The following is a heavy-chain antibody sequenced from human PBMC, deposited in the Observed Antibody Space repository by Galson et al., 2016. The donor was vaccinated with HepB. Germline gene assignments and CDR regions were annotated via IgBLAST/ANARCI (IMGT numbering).Heavy chain of an antibody. CDR1: GXTFNNYX. J-gene: IGHJ6*03. CDR2: IIPIFGTA. V-gene: IGHV1-69*01. Sequence: KVSCKASGXTFNNYXXSWVRXAPGQGLEXXXGIIPIFGTANYTQRFQGRVTITADESTSTVYMELSRLSSEDTAVYFCASNPYYYDYMDMWGKGTTVTVXS. CDR3: ASNPYYYDYMDM.